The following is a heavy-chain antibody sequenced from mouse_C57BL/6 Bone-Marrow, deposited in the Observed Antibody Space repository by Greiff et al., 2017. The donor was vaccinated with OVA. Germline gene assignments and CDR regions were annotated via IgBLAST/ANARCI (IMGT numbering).Heavy chain of an antibody. Sequence: QVQLQQSGPELVKPGASVKISCKASGYAFSSSWMNWVTQRPGKGLEWIGRIYPGDGDTNYNGKFKGKATLTADKSSSTAYMQLSSLTSEDSAVYFCARGYYGSSYVSYYFDYWGQGTTLTVSS. D-gene: IGHD1-1*01. J-gene: IGHJ2*01. CDR3: ARGYYGSSYVSYYFDY. CDR1: GYAFSSSW. CDR2: IYPGDGDT. V-gene: IGHV1-82*01.